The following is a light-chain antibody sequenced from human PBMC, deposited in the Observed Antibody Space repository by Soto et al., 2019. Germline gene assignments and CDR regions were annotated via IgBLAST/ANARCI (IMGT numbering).Light chain of an antibody. V-gene: IGLV2-14*01. J-gene: IGLJ2*01. CDR2: DVS. CDR3: SSYTSSSTVI. Sequence: QSVLTQPASVSGSPGQSITISCTGTSSDVGGYNYVSWYQQHPGKAPKLMIYDVSNRPSGVSYRFSGSKSGNTASLTISGLQAEDEAEYYCSSYTSSSTVIFGGGTKLTVL. CDR1: SSDVGGYNY.